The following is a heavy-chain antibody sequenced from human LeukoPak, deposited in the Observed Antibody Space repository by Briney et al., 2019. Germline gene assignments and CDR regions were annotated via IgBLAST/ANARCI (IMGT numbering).Heavy chain of an antibody. CDR2: ISYDGSNK. CDR1: GFTFSSYA. D-gene: IGHD3-22*01. CDR3: ARDRDYYDGSGPLDC. V-gene: IGHV3-30-3*01. J-gene: IGHJ4*02. Sequence: PGGSLRLSCAASGFTFSSYAMHWVRQAPGKGLEWVAVISYDGSNKYYADSVKGRFTVCRDNSKNTLYLQMNSLRAEDTAVYYCARDRDYYDGSGPLDCWGQGTMVTVS.